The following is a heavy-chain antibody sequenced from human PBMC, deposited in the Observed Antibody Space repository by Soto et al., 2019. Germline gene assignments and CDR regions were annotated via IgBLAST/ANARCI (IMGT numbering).Heavy chain of an antibody. V-gene: IGHV1-69*12. CDR3: ARPKVRLRLGGNYYYEMDV. CDR2: IIPIFRTP. D-gene: IGHD5-12*01. Sequence: QVQLVQSGAEVKKPGSSVKVSCKVSGGTFSSSAISWVRQAPGQGLEWMGGIIPIFRTPDYSQNFQGRVTITADESPTTAYMELSSLRSEDTAVYYCARPKVRLRLGGNYYYEMDVWGQGTTVTVSS. CDR1: GGTFSSSA. J-gene: IGHJ6*02.